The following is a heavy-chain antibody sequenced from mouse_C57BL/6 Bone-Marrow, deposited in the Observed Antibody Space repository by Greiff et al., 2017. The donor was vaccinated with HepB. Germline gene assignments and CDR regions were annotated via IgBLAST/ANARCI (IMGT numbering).Heavy chain of an antibody. Sequence: EVQLQQSGPELVKPGASVKIPCKASGYTFTDYNMDWVKQSHGKSLEWIGDIYPNNGGTIYNQKFKGKATLTVDKSSSTAYMELRSLTSEDTAVYYCARCITTVVEGYFDYWGQGTTLTVSS. D-gene: IGHD1-1*01. CDR1: GYTFTDYN. CDR2: IYPNNGGT. CDR3: ARCITTVVEGYFDY. J-gene: IGHJ2*01. V-gene: IGHV1-18*01.